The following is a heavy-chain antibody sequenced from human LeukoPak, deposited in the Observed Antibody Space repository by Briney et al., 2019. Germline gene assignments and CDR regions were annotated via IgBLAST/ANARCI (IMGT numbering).Heavy chain of an antibody. V-gene: IGHV4-34*01. CDR2: INHSGST. CDR1: GGSFSGYY. J-gene: IGHJ5*02. Sequence: PSETLSLTCAVYGGSFSGYYWSWIRQPPGKGLEWIGEINHSGSTNYNPSLKSRVTISVDTSKNQFSLKLSSVTAADTAVYYCARPRIAAAGTFRFDPWGQGTLVTVSS. D-gene: IGHD6-13*01. CDR3: ARPRIAAAGTFRFDP.